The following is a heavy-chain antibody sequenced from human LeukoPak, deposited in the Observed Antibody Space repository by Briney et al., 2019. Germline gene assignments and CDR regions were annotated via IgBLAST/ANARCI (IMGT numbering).Heavy chain of an antibody. CDR2: IYSGGDT. CDR1: GFTFSSYE. V-gene: IGHV3-66*01. CDR3: ARDVGKIGVAGGY. J-gene: IGHJ4*02. D-gene: IGHD6-19*01. Sequence: GGSLRLSCAASGFTFSSYEMNWVRQAPGKGLEWVSVIYSGGDTYYADSVKGRFTISRDNSKNTLYLQMNSLRAEDTAVYFCARDVGKIGVAGGYWGQGTLVTVSS.